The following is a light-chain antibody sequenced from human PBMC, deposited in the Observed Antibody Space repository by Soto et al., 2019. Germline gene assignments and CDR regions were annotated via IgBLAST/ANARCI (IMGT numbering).Light chain of an antibody. V-gene: IGKV3-20*01. Sequence: TQSPATVSLSPGESATLSCRASQSVSSSYLAWYQQKPGQAPRLLIYGASSRATGIPDRFSGSGSGTDFTLTITRLEPEDFAVYYCQQYGSSPRTFGQGTKVEIK. CDR2: GAS. J-gene: IGKJ1*01. CDR3: QQYGSSPRT. CDR1: QSVSSSY.